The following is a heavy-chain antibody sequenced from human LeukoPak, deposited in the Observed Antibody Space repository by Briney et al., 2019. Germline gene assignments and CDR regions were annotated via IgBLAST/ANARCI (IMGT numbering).Heavy chain of an antibody. Sequence: GESLKISCKGFGYSFTSYWIGWVRQMPGRGLEWMGIIYPGDVDTRYSPSFEGQVTISADKSISTAYLQWNSLKASDTAMYFCARGNGYNSPYLDCWGQGTLVTVSS. V-gene: IGHV5-51*01. CDR2: IYPGDVDT. CDR1: GYSFTSYW. D-gene: IGHD5-24*01. J-gene: IGHJ4*02. CDR3: ARGNGYNSPYLDC.